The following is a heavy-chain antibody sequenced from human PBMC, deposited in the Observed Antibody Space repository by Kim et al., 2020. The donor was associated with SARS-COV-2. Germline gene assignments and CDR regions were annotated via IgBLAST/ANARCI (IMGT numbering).Heavy chain of an antibody. Sequence: SETLSLTCTVSGGSISSYYWSWIRQPPGKGLEWIGYIYYSGSTNYNPSLKSRVTISVDTSKNQFSLKLSSVTAADTAVYYCARENIVATLFDYWGQGTLVTVSS. CDR2: IYYSGST. CDR1: GGSISSYY. J-gene: IGHJ4*02. CDR3: ARENIVATLFDY. V-gene: IGHV4-59*13. D-gene: IGHD5-12*01.